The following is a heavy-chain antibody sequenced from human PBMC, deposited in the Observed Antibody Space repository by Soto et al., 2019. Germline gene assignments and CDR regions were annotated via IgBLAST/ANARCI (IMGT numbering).Heavy chain of an antibody. Sequence: GGSLRLSCAASGFTFSSYWMHWVRQAPGKGLVWVSRINSDGSSTSYADSAKGRFTISRDNAKNTLYLQMNSLRAEDTAVYYCARDPTYYYDSSALRHWFDPWGQGTLVTVSS. V-gene: IGHV3-74*01. CDR2: INSDGSST. J-gene: IGHJ5*02. D-gene: IGHD3-22*01. CDR3: ARDPTYYYDSSALRHWFDP. CDR1: GFTFSSYW.